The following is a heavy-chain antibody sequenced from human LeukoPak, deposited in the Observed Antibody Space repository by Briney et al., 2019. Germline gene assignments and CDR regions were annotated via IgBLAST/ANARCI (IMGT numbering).Heavy chain of an antibody. D-gene: IGHD2-2*01. CDR2: INHSGST. CDR3: ARGPLGYCSSTSCSKGAFDI. CDR1: GGSFSGYN. J-gene: IGHJ3*02. V-gene: IGHV4-34*01. Sequence: SETLSLTCAVYGGSFSGYNWSWIRQPPGKGLERIGEINHSGSTNYNPSLKSRVTISVDTSKNQFSLKLTSVTAADTAVYYCARGPLGYCSSTSCSKGAFDIWGQGTMVTVSS.